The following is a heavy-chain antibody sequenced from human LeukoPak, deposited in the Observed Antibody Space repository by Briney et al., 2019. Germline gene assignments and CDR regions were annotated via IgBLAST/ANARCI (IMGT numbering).Heavy chain of an antibody. D-gene: IGHD2-15*01. CDR3: ALGYCSGGSCQHSYYFDY. CDR2: TNHSGST. CDR1: GGSFSGYY. Sequence: SETLSLTCAVYGGSFSGYYWSWIRQPPGKGLEWIGETNHSGSTNYNPSLKSRVTISVDTSKNQFSLKLSSVTAADTAVYYCALGYCSGGSCQHSYYFDYWGQGTLVTVSS. J-gene: IGHJ4*02. V-gene: IGHV4-34*01.